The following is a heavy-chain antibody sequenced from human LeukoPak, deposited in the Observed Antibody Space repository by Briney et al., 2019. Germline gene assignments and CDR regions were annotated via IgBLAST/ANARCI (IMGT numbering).Heavy chain of an antibody. D-gene: IGHD3-22*01. Sequence: PGGSLRLSCAASGFTFSDYYMSWIRQAPGKGLEWVSYISSSGSTIYYADSVKGRFTISRDNSKNTLDLQMNSLRADDTAVYYCAKGPFSYYDSSGYNYYDLWGQGTLVTVSS. V-gene: IGHV3-11*01. CDR3: AKGPFSYYDSSGYNYYDL. CDR1: GFTFSDYY. J-gene: IGHJ4*02. CDR2: ISSSGSTI.